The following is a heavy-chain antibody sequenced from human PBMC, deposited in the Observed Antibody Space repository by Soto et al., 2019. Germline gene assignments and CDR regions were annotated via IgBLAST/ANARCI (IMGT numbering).Heavy chain of an antibody. CDR2: IWFDGSNK. Sequence: QVQLVESGGGVVQPGRSLRLSCAASGFTFSSYGMHWVRQAPGKGLEWVAVIWFDGSNKFYADSVKGRFTISRDNSKNTVSLQPNSLRDEDSAAYYCATTGPYWGQGTLVTVSS. CDR3: ATTGPY. V-gene: IGHV3-33*01. J-gene: IGHJ4*02. CDR1: GFTFSSYG.